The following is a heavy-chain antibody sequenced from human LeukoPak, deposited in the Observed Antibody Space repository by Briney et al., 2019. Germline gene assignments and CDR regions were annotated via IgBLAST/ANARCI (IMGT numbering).Heavy chain of an antibody. J-gene: IGHJ6*03. Sequence: SETLSLTCTVSGGSISSGDYYWSWIRQPPGKGLEWIGYIYYSGSTYYNPSPKSRVTISVDTSKNQFSLKLSSVTAADTAVYYCARAYSNYYYMDVWGKGTTVTVSS. CDR3: ARAYSNYYYMDV. CDR1: GGSISSGDYY. CDR2: IYYSGST. D-gene: IGHD4-11*01. V-gene: IGHV4-30-4*08.